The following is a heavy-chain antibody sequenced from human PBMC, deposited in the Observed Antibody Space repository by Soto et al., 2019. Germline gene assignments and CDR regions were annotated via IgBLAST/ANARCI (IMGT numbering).Heavy chain of an antibody. CDR2: INHSGST. CDR3: ARTSRFEF. Sequence: QVQLQQWGAGLLKPSETLSLTCAVYGGSFSAYYWSWIRQPPGQGLEWIGEINHSGSTNYNPSLKSRVTMLVDTSKNQFSLKLNSVTAADPAVYYCARTSRFEFWGQGTLVTVSA. J-gene: IGHJ4*02. V-gene: IGHV4-34*01. CDR1: GGSFSAYY. D-gene: IGHD6-6*01.